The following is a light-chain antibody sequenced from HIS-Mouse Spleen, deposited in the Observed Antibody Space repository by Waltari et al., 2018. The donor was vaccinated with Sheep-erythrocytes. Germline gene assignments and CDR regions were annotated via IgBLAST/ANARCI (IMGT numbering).Light chain of an antibody. CDR3: QQFNNYPRT. CDR2: DAF. Sequence: IQLTQSPSSLSASVGYRVTITCRASQGIRSALAWYQQKPGKDTKLLIYDAFSLESGVPSRFSGSGSGTDFTLTISSLQPEDFATYYCQQFNNYPRTFGQGTKVEIK. V-gene: IGKV1D-13*01. CDR1: QGIRSA. J-gene: IGKJ1*01.